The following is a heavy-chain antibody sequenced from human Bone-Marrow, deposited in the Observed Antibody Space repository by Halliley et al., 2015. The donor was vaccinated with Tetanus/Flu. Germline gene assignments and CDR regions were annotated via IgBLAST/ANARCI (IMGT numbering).Heavy chain of an antibody. CDR2: IYYSGST. V-gene: IGHV4-39*07. D-gene: IGHD3-22*01. CDR3: ARLHNYDSRGDPDWCDS. J-gene: IGHJ5*01. Sequence: IYYSGSTYFNPSLKSRVTISVDTSKNQFSLRLSSVTDADTAVYYCARLHNYDSRGDPDWCDSWGQGTLVTVSS.